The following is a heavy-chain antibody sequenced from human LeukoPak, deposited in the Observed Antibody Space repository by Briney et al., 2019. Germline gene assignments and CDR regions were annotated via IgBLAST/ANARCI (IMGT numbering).Heavy chain of an antibody. Sequence: GESLKISCEAFGYSFTTYWIGWVRQMPGKGLEWVGTIYPDDSTTKYGPSFQGQVTISVDTSITTAYLRWNSLKASDTAIYYCARQGDPPRVDFDFWGQGTLVTVSS. J-gene: IGHJ4*02. CDR3: ARQGDPPRVDFDF. D-gene: IGHD2-15*01. CDR1: GYSFTTYW. V-gene: IGHV5-51*01. CDR2: IYPDDSTT.